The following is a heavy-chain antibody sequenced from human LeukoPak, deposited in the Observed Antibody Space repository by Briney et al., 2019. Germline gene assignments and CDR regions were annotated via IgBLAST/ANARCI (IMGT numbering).Heavy chain of an antibody. CDR2: IYTSGST. CDR3: ARGYQRSSDAFDI. J-gene: IGHJ3*02. D-gene: IGHD2-2*01. Sequence: PSETLSLTCTVSGGSISSGSYYWSWIRQPAGKGLEWIGRIYTSGSTNYNPSLKSRVTISVDASKNQFSLKLSSVTAADTAEYYCARGYQRSSDAFDIWGQGTMVTVSS. V-gene: IGHV4-61*02. CDR1: GGSISSGSYY.